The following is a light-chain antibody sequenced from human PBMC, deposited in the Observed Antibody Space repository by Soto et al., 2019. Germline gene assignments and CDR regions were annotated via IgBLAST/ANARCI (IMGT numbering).Light chain of an antibody. CDR3: QQSNSYSHT. V-gene: IGKV1-5*01. CDR1: QSISSW. J-gene: IGKJ2*01. CDR2: DAS. Sequence: DIQMTQSPSTLSASVGDRVTITCRASQSISSWLAWYQQKPGKAPKLLIYDASSLESGVPSRFSGSGSGTEFTLTISSLQPDDFASYYCQQSNSYSHTFGQGTKLEIK.